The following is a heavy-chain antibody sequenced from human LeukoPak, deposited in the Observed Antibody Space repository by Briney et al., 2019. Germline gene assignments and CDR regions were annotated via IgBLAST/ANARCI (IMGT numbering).Heavy chain of an antibody. J-gene: IGHJ4*02. Sequence: GGSLRLSCVASGFTFSSYGMHWVRQAPGQGLEWVAFIRSDGKNKYYADSVRGRFTISRDNSKNTLYLQMNGLRAEDTAVYFCAKDLYWYYFASWGQGTLVTVSS. CDR1: GFTFSSYG. CDR3: AKDLYWYYFAS. CDR2: IRSDGKNK. D-gene: IGHD2-8*02. V-gene: IGHV3-30*02.